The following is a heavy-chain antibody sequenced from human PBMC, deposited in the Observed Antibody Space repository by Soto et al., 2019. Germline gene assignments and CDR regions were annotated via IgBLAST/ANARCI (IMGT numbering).Heavy chain of an antibody. J-gene: IGHJ6*02. CDR2: IYHSGST. V-gene: IGHV4-4*02. D-gene: IGHD2-2*01. CDR3: AREDCISSTCPYGVDV. CDR1: GGSISSHNW. Sequence: QVQLQESGPGLVKPSGTLSLTCAVSGGSISSHNWWSWVRQSPGKGLEWIGEIYHSGSTNYNPSRKSRVTISVDKSKNQFSLKLSSVPAADTAVYYCAREDCISSTCPYGVDVWGQGTTVTVSS.